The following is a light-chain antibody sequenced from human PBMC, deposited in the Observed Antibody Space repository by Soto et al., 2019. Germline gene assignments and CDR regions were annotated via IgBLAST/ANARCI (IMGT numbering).Light chain of an antibody. CDR3: LQLNYDPRA. CDR1: QGITSY. CDR2: PES. J-gene: IGKJ4*01. Sequence: DIPWTQSPSFLSASVGDRVTITCRASQGITSYLAWYQQKPGSAPNLLIYPESILQAGLPSTVSGRGSGTEFTLTISSLQPEDFASYYCLQLNYDPRAFGGGTQVEIK. V-gene: IGKV1-9*01.